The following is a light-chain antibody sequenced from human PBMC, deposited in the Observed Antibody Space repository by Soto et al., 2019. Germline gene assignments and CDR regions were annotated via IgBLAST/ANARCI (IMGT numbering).Light chain of an antibody. CDR3: QQYYGTPYT. V-gene: IGKV4-1*01. CDR2: WAS. J-gene: IGKJ2*01. Sequence: DIVMTQSPDSLAVSLGERATINCKSSQSVLYSSNNKNYLAWYQQKPGQPPKLLIYWASTRESGVPDRFSGSWSGTDFTLNISSLQAEDVAVYYCQQYYGTPYTFGQGTKLEIK. CDR1: QSVLYSSNNKNY.